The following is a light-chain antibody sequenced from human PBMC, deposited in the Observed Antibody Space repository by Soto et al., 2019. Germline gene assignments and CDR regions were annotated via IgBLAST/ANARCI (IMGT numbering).Light chain of an antibody. J-gene: IGKJ5*01. CDR3: QQYNNWPPLIT. V-gene: IGKV3-15*01. CDR2: GAS. Sequence: EIVMTQSPATLSVSPWERATLSCRASQSVSSNLAWYQQKPGQAPRLLIYGASTRATGIPARFSGSGSGTEFTLTISSLQSEDFAVYYCQQYNNWPPLITFGQGTRLEIK. CDR1: QSVSSN.